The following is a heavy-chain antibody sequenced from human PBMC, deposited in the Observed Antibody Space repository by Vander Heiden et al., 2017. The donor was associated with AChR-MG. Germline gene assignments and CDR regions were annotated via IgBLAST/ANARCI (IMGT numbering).Heavy chain of an antibody. Sequence: QVQLVESGGGVVPPGGSLRPSCAASGFTFGRYGMHWVRQAPGKGLEWVAFIRYDGSNKYYADSVKGRFTISRDNSKNTLYLQMNSLRAEDTAVYYCAKDSSISPNWGQGTLVTVSS. CDR2: IRYDGSNK. CDR1: GFTFGRYG. V-gene: IGHV3-30*02. J-gene: IGHJ4*02. CDR3: AKDSSISPN.